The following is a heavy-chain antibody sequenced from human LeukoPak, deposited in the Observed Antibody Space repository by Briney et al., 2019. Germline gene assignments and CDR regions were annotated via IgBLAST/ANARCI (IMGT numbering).Heavy chain of an antibody. J-gene: IGHJ5*02. CDR2: ISYDGSNK. CDR1: GFTFSSYG. V-gene: IGHV3-30*18. Sequence: GGSLRLSCAASGFTFSSYGMHWVRQAPGKGLEWVAVISYDGSNKYYADSVKGRFTISRDNSKNTLYLQMNSLRAEDLAVYYCAKVSLWGSYRLEAWGQGTLVTVSS. CDR3: AKVSLWGSYRLEA. D-gene: IGHD3-16*02.